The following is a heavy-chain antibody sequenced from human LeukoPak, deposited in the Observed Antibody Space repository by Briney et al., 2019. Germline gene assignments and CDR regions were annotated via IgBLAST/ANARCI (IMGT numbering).Heavy chain of an antibody. CDR2: MNPNSSNT. J-gene: IGHJ6*02. CDR3: ARVPRLEWLYSYYYYGMDV. V-gene: IGHV1-8*02. Sequence: ASVKVSCKASGYTFTNYDINWVRQATGQGLEWMGWMNPNSSNTGYAQKFQGRVTMTRNTSISTAYMELSSLRSEDTAVYYCARVPRLEWLYSYYYYGMDVWGQGTTVTVSS. CDR1: GYTFTNYD. D-gene: IGHD3-3*01.